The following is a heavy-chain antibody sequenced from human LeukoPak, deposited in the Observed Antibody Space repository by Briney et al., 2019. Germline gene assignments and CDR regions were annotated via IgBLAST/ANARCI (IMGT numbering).Heavy chain of an antibody. CDR3: ARDVVAAAGTWDY. CDR1: GGSISSSSYY. Sequence: SETLSLTRTVSGGSISSSSYYWGWIRQPPGKGLEWIGSIYYSGSTYYNPSLKSRVTISVDTSKNQFSLKLSSVTAADTAVYYCARDVVAAAGTWDYWGQGTLVTVSS. CDR2: IYYSGST. V-gene: IGHV4-39*07. D-gene: IGHD6-13*01. J-gene: IGHJ4*02.